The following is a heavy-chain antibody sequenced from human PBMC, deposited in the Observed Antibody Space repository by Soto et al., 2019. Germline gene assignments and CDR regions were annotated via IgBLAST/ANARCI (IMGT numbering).Heavy chain of an antibody. J-gene: IGHJ1*01. CDR3: ATEPEVRRGGWYFED. CDR1: GFIFSEFG. D-gene: IGHD6-19*01. Sequence: QVRLVESGGGVIQPERSLRLSCAASGFIFSEFGMHWVRQAPGKGLEWIGVIAYDGSIQYYADPVKGRFTLSRDNSKNTLYLQMNTLRTEDTAIYYCATEPEVRRGGWYFEDWGQGTLVTVSS. CDR2: IAYDGSIQ. V-gene: IGHV3-30*03.